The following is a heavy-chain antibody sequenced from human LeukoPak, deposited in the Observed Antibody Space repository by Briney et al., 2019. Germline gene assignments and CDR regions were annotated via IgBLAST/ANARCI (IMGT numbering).Heavy chain of an antibody. D-gene: IGHD3-16*01. V-gene: IGHV3-23*01. Sequence: PGGSLRLSCAASGXTFSSYAMSWVRQAPGKGLEWVSSISDSGTTYHADSVKGRFTISRDNSKNTLYLQMNSLRAEDTAVYYCAKENKGAYWGQGTLVTVSS. J-gene: IGHJ4*02. CDR2: ISDSGTT. CDR1: GXTFSSYA. CDR3: AKENKGAY.